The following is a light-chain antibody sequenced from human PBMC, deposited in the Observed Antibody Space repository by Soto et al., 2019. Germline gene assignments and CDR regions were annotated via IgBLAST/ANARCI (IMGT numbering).Light chain of an antibody. CDR3: QTWDTCISVV. J-gene: IGLJ2*01. V-gene: IGLV4-69*01. Sequence: QLVLTQSPSASASLGASVKLTCTLSSGHSNYAIAWHQQQPEKGPRYLMKLNNDGSHSKGDGIPDRFSGSSSGAERYLTISSSQSEDESDYYCQTWDTCISVVFGGGTKLTVL. CDR1: SGHSNYA. CDR2: LNNDGSH.